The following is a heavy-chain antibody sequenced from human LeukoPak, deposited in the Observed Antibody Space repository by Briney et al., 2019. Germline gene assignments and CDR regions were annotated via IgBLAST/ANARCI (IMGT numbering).Heavy chain of an antibody. D-gene: IGHD3-22*01. J-gene: IGHJ4*02. Sequence: SQTLSLTCTVSGGSISSGDYYWSWIRQPPGKGLEWIGYIYYSGSTYYNPSLKGRVTISVDTSKNQFSLKLSSVTAADTAVYYCASEPADYYDSSGRNCWGQGTLVTVSS. CDR3: ASEPADYYDSSGRNC. CDR1: GGSISSGDYY. CDR2: IYYSGST. V-gene: IGHV4-30-4*01.